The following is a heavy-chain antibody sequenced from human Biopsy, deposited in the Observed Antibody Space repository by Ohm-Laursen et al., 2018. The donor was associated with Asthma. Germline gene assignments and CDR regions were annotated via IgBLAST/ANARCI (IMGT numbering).Heavy chain of an antibody. CDR3: ARGTIVAGIDY. J-gene: IGHJ4*02. CDR1: GGSVSSDKYY. CDR2: IFYSGAT. Sequence: SETLSLTCSVSGGSVSSDKYYWRWIRQPPGKGLEWIAYIFYSGATNYNPALKSRVAQSIDTSKSQLSLRLNSLSAADTAVYYCARGTIVAGIDYWGRGPLVTVSS. V-gene: IGHV4-61*01. D-gene: IGHD5-12*01.